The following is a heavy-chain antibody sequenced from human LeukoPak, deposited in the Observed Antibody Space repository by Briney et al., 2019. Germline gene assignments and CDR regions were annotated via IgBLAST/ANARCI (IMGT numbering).Heavy chain of an antibody. CDR3: ARDDIVVVPAAIPGAYYYYGMDV. Sequence: PGGSLRLSCAASGFTFSSYAMHGVRQAPGKGLEWVAVISYDGSKKYYADSVKGRFTISRANSKNTLYLQMNSLRAEDTAVYYCARDDIVVVPAAIPGAYYYYGMDVWGQGTTVTVSS. CDR1: GFTFSSYA. V-gene: IGHV3-30-3*01. CDR2: ISYDGSKK. D-gene: IGHD2-2*02. J-gene: IGHJ6*02.